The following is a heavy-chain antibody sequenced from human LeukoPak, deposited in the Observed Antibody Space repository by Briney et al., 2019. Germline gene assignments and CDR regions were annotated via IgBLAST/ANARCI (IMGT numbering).Heavy chain of an antibody. Sequence: GESLKISCKGSGYSFTSYWIGWVRQMPGKGLEWMGVIYPGNSDTRYSPSFQGQVTISADKSIKTAYLQWSSLKASDTAIYYCARQGIVVDRFRYYYYMDVWGKGTTVTISS. V-gene: IGHV5-51*01. D-gene: IGHD2-15*01. J-gene: IGHJ6*03. CDR2: IYPGNSDT. CDR1: GYSFTSYW. CDR3: ARQGIVVDRFRYYYYMDV.